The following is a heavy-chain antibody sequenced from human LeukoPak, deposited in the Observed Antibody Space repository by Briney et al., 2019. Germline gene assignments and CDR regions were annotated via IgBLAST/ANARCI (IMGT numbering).Heavy chain of an antibody. D-gene: IGHD3-22*01. J-gene: IGHJ4*02. Sequence: GESLKISCKGSGYTFTTYWIGWVRQIPGKGLEWMGIIYPGGSDPRYSPSFQGQVTISADTSTSTAYQQWSSLKASDTAMYYCARPRYYYDSSGYTLFYFDYWGQGTLVTVSS. V-gene: IGHV5-51*01. CDR1: GYTFTTYW. CDR3: ARPRYYYDSSGYTLFYFDY. CDR2: IYPGGSDP.